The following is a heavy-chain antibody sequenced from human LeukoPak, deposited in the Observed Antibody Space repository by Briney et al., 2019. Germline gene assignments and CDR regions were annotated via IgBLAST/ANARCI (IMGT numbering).Heavy chain of an antibody. CDR2: ISYDGSNK. Sequence: GGSLRLSCAASGVTFSSYGMHWVRQAPGKGLEWVAVISYDGSNKYYADSVKGRFTISRDNSKNTLYLQMNSLRAEDTAVYYCAKPLYGSSSPSPNRHYYYGMDVWGKGTTVTVSS. CDR3: AKPLYGSSSPSPNRHYYYGMDV. J-gene: IGHJ6*04. D-gene: IGHD6-13*01. V-gene: IGHV3-30*18. CDR1: GVTFSSYG.